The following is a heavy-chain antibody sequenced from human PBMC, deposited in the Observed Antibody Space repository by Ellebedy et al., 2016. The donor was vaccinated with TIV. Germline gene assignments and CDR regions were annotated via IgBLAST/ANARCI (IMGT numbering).Heavy chain of an antibody. CDR3: ARANRIYCSGGSCNGMDV. V-gene: IGHV3-21*01. CDR1: GFTFSSYS. CDR2: ISSSSSYI. Sequence: GGSLTLSXAASGFTFSSYSMHWVRQAPGKGLEWVSSISSSSSYIYYADSVKGRFTISRDNAKNSLYLQMNSLRAEDTAVYYCARANRIYCSGGSCNGMDVWGQGTTVTVSS. D-gene: IGHD2-15*01. J-gene: IGHJ6*02.